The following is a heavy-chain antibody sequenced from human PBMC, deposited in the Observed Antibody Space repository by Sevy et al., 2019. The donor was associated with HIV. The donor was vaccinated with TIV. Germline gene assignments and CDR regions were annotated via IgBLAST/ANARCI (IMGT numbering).Heavy chain of an antibody. D-gene: IGHD3-10*01. CDR3: ARRQYYGSEIRRDYYYYYGMDV. V-gene: IGHV5-51*01. CDR1: GYSFTSYW. J-gene: IGHJ6*02. CDR2: IYPGDSDT. Sequence: KARESLKISCKGSGYSFTSYWIGWVRQMPGKGLEWMGIIYPGDSDTRYSPSFQGQVTISADKSISTAYLQWSSLKASDTAMYYCARRQYYGSEIRRDYYYYYGMDVWGQGTTVTVSS.